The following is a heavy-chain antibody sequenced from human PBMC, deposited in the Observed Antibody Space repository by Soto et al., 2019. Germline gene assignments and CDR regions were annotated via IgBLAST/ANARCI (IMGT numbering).Heavy chain of an antibody. V-gene: IGHV3-11*05. J-gene: IGHJ4*02. CDR1: GFTFSAVY. D-gene: IGHD6-19*01. CDR2: ISSSGTSA. Sequence: QVRLEEAGGGLVKPGGSLRLSCAASGFTFSAVYMSWIRQAPNKGMEYISYISSSGTSANYEDSVKGRFTISRDNAENSLYLQMNSLRAEDTAVYYCARDRGAVTGQYFDYWGQGALVTVSS. CDR3: ARDRGAVTGQYFDY.